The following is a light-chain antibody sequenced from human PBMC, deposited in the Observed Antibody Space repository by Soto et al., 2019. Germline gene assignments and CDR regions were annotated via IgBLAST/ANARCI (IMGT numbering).Light chain of an antibody. J-gene: IGKJ2*01. CDR2: DTS. V-gene: IGKV1-17*03. CDR1: QDISRF. CDR3: LQHNSYPYT. Sequence: DVQMTQSPSAMSASIGDRVTITCRASQDISRFVAWFQQKPGKAPERLIYDTSSLQPGVPSRFSGSGSGTEFTLAISGLQPEHFATYYCLQHNSYPYTFGQGTKLEIK.